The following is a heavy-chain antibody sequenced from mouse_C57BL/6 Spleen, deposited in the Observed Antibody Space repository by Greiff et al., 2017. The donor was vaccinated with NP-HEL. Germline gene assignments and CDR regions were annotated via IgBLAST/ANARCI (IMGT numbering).Heavy chain of an antibody. Sequence: VQLQQSGAELVRPGSSVKLSCKASGYTFTSYWMPLVKQRPIQGLEWIGNIDPSDSETHYNQKFKDKATFPVDKSSSTGYMQLSSLTSEGPAVYYCARSKIYYYGWFDYWGQGTTLTVSA. J-gene: IGHJ2*01. D-gene: IGHD1-1*01. CDR1: GYTFTSYW. CDR3: ARSKIYYYGWFDY. V-gene: IGHV1-52*01. CDR2: IDPSDSET.